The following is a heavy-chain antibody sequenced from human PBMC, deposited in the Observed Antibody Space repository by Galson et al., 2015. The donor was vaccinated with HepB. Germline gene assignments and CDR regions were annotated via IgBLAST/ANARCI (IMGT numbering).Heavy chain of an antibody. CDR1: GGSISSSNYY. CDR3: ARVRPLQHYDSSGYYRRKNTFDI. V-gene: IGHV4-39*07. CDR2: VYYGGRM. J-gene: IGHJ6*02. Sequence: ETLSLTCSVSGGSISSSNYYWGWIRQPPGQGLEWIGNVYYGGRMYYNPSLKSRVTISVDTSKNQFSLKLSSVTAADTAVYYCARVRPLQHYDSSGYYRRKNTFDIWGQGTTVTVSS. D-gene: IGHD3-22*01.